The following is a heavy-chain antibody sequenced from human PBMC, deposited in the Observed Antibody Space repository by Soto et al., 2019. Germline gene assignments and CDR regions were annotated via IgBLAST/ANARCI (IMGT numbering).Heavy chain of an antibody. V-gene: IGHV3-15*01. CDR3: KTDSGSYYYYYYGMDV. J-gene: IGHJ6*02. D-gene: IGHD1-26*01. CDR2: IKSKTDGGTT. CDR1: GFTFSNAW. Sequence: GGSLRLSCAASGFTFSNAWMSWVRQAPGKGLEWVGRIKSKTDGGTTDYAAPVKGRFTISRDDSKNTLYLQMNSLKTEDTAVYYCKTDSGSYYYYYYGMDVWGQGTTVTVSS.